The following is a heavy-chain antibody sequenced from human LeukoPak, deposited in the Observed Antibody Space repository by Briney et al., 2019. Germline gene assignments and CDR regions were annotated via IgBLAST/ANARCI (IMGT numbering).Heavy chain of an antibody. CDR1: GGSFSGYY. Sequence: SETLSLTCAVYGGSFSGYYWSWIRQPPGKGLEWNGEIKQSGSTNYNPSLKSRVTISVDTSKNQFFLKLSSVTAADTAVYYCARDWILGRIYCSGGSCYTDTAWFAPWGQGTLVTVSS. J-gene: IGHJ5*02. D-gene: IGHD2-15*01. CDR2: IKQSGST. CDR3: ARDWILGRIYCSGGSCYTDTAWFAP. V-gene: IGHV4-34*01.